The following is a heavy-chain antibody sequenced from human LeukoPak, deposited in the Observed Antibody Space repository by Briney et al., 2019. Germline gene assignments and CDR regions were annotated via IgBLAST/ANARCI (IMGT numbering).Heavy chain of an antibody. Sequence: GGSLRLSCAASGFTFSSYSMNWVRQAPGKGLEWVSYISSSSSTIYYADSVKGRFTISRDNAKNSLYLQMNSLRAEDTAVYYCAIKQSGYPIDAFDIWGQGTMVTVSS. CDR1: GFTFSSYS. CDR3: AIKQSGYPIDAFDI. J-gene: IGHJ3*02. V-gene: IGHV3-48*04. D-gene: IGHD3-22*01. CDR2: ISSSSSTI.